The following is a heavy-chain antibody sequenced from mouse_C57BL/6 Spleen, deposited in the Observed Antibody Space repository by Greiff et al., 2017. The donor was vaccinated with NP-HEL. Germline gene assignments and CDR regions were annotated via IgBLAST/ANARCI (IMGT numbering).Heavy chain of an antibody. V-gene: IGHV1-64*01. CDR3: ARGAGGYDYRAWFAY. Sequence: QVQLQQPGAELVKPGASVKLSCKASGYTFTSYWMHWVKQRPGQGLEWIGMIHPNSGSTNYNEKFKSKATLTVDNSSSTAYMQLSSLTSEDSAVYYCARGAGGYDYRAWFAYWGQGTLVTVSA. CDR2: IHPNSGST. D-gene: IGHD2-4*01. J-gene: IGHJ3*01. CDR1: GYTFTSYW.